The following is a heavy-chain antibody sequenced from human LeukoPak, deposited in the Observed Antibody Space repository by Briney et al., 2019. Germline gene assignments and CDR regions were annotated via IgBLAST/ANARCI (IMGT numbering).Heavy chain of an antibody. V-gene: IGHV3-30*18. CDR2: ISYDGSHE. CDR1: GFNFRRYG. J-gene: IGHJ6*02. Sequence: GWSLRLSCAASGFNFRRYGMHWVRQAPGKGLEGVAVISYDGSHEYYADSVKGRFTISRDSSRNTLYLQMDSLRPEDTAMYYCSKSAVAGTHYYYYDMDVWGQGATVTVSS. D-gene: IGHD6-19*01. CDR3: SKSAVAGTHYYYYDMDV.